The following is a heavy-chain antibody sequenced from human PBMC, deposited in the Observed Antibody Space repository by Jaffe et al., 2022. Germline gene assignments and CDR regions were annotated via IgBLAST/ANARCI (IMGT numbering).Heavy chain of an antibody. CDR1: GGSISSYY. D-gene: IGHD6-13*01. CDR3: ARDAPYSSSWSTGDYYYYMDV. Sequence: QVQLQESGPGLVKPSETLSLTCTVSGGSISSYYWSWIRQPPGKGLEWIGYIYYSGSTNYNPSLKSRVTISVDTSKNQFSLKLSSVTAADTAVYYCARDAPYSSSWSTGDYYYYMDVWGKGTTVTVSS. J-gene: IGHJ6*03. V-gene: IGHV4-59*01. CDR2: IYYSGST.